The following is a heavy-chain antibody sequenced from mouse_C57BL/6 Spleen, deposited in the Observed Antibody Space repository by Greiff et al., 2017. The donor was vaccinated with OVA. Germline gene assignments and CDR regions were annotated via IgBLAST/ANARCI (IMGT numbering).Heavy chain of an antibody. V-gene: IGHV5-17*01. J-gene: IGHJ1*03. CDR1: GFTFTDYG. D-gene: IGHD1-1*01. CDR3: ARYGTLRYFDV. CDR2: ISSGGSTI. Sequence: EVMLVESGAGLVKPGGSLKLSCAASGFTFTDYGMHWVRQAPGKGLEWVAYISSGGSTIYYADTMKGRFTITRNNAKNSLFLQMTSLRSEDAAMYYCARYGTLRYFDVWGTGTTVTVSS.